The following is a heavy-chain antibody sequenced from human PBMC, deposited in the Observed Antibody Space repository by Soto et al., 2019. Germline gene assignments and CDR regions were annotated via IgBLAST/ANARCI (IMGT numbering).Heavy chain of an antibody. J-gene: IGHJ6*02. Sequence: EVQLVESGGGLVQPGGSLRLSCAASGFTFSSYSMNWVRQAPGKGLEWVSYISSSSSTIYYADSVKGRFTISRDNAKNSLYLQMNSLRDEDTAVYYCARERFARVAVAGFCMDVWGQGTTVTVSS. CDR1: GFTFSSYS. CDR2: ISSSSSTI. V-gene: IGHV3-48*02. CDR3: ARERFARVAVAGFCMDV. D-gene: IGHD6-19*01.